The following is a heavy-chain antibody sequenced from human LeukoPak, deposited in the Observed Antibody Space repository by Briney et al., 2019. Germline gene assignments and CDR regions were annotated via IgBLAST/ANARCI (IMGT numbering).Heavy chain of an antibody. J-gene: IGHJ5*02. CDR2: IYYSGST. D-gene: IGHD2-2*01. CDR1: GGSISSYY. CDR3: ARRKDYCSSTSCNNWFDP. V-gene: IGHV4-59*08. Sequence: SETLSLTCTVSGGSISSYYWSWIRQPPGKGLEWIGYIYYSGSTNYNPSLKSRVTISVDTSKNQFSLKLSSVTAADTAVYYCARRKDYCSSTSCNNWFDPWGQGTLVTVSS.